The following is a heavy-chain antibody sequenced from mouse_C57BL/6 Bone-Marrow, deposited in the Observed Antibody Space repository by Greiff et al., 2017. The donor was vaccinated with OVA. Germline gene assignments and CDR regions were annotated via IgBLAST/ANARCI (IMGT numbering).Heavy chain of an antibody. CDR1: GYTFTGYW. V-gene: IGHV1-9*01. CDR3: AREGYDGYSAWFAY. D-gene: IGHD2-3*01. J-gene: IGHJ3*01. CDR2: ILPGSGST. Sequence: VKLQESGAELMKPGASVKLSCKATGYTFTGYWIERVKQRPGHGLEWIGEILPGSGSTNYNEKFKGKATFTADTSSNTAYMQLRSLTTEDYDIYYCAREGYDGYSAWFAYWGQGTLVTVSA.